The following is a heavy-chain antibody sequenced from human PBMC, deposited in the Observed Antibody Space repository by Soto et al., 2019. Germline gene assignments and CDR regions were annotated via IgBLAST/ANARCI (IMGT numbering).Heavy chain of an antibody. V-gene: IGHV4-30-4*01. CDR3: AGDQGKELPWVY. CDR2: ISYSGIT. J-gene: IGHJ4*02. Sequence: SETLSLTCTVSGASISSGHYYWTWSRQPPGKGLEYIGYISYSGITYYNPSLESRLTISVDTSKNQFSLKLSSVTAADTAVYYCAGDQGKELPWVYWGQGALVTVS. CDR1: GASISSGHYY. D-gene: IGHD1-7*01.